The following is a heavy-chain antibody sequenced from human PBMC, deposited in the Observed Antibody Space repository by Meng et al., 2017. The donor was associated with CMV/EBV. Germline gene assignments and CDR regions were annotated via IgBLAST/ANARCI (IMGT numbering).Heavy chain of an antibody. CDR3: ARLALRFLEWAL. CDR2: IYYSGST. J-gene: IGHJ4*02. Sequence: VSGGSISSSSYYWGWIRQPPGKGLEWIGSIYYSGSTYYNPSLKRRVTISVDTSKNQFSLKLSSVTAADTAVYYCARLALRFLEWALWGQGTLVTVSS. D-gene: IGHD3-3*01. CDR1: GGSISSSSYY. V-gene: IGHV4-39*07.